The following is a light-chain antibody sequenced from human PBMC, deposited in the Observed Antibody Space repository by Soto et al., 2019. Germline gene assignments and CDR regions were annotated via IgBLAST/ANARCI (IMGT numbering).Light chain of an antibody. Sequence: DILLTQSPPTLSSSLGDRATITCRASQTITTWMAWYQQKPGTAPKLLVYDASTLQSGVATRFSGSGSGTEFTLIISGLQPEDSATYDCQQYTNTNNPWMFGQGTKVDIK. CDR1: QTITTW. J-gene: IGKJ1*01. CDR2: DAS. CDR3: QQYTNTNNPWM. V-gene: IGKV1-5*01.